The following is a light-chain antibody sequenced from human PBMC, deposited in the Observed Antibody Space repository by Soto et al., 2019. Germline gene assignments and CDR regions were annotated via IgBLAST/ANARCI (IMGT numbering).Light chain of an antibody. Sequence: DIQITHSPSSLSASVGDRVTITCRSSQSISSYLNWYQQKPGKAPKLLIYAASSLQSGVPSRFSGSGSGTDFTLTISSLQPEDFATYYCQQSYSTPHTFGQGTKVDIK. V-gene: IGKV1-39*01. CDR2: AAS. CDR3: QQSYSTPHT. J-gene: IGKJ2*01. CDR1: QSISSY.